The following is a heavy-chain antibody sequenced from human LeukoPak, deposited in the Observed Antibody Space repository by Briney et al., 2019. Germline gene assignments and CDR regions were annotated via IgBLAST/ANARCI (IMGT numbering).Heavy chain of an antibody. Sequence: SETLSLTCTVSGGSISSHYWTWIRQPPGKGLDWIGYIYYTGSTVYDPSLESRVTLSVDTSKNQISLKLNSVTEADTAVYFCARNIAFCDGDCHNYFDFWGQGALVTVSS. V-gene: IGHV4-59*11. CDR3: ARNIAFCDGDCHNYFDF. J-gene: IGHJ4*02. D-gene: IGHD2-21*02. CDR2: IYYTGST. CDR1: GGSISSHY.